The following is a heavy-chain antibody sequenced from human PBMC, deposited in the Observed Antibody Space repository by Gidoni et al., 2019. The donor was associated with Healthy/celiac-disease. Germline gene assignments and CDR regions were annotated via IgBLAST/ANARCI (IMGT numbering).Heavy chain of an antibody. CDR1: VFTFDDYA. D-gene: IGHD5-12*01. CDR3: AKDAGMATIWLRIYYYYGMDV. J-gene: IGHJ6*02. Sequence: EVQLVESGGGEVQPGGSLRLSCAASVFTFDDYAMHWVRQAPGKGLEWVSLISGDGGSTYYADSVKGRFTISRDNSKNSLYLQMNSLRTEDTALYYCAKDAGMATIWLRIYYYYGMDVWGQGTTVTVSS. V-gene: IGHV3-43*02. CDR2: ISGDGGST.